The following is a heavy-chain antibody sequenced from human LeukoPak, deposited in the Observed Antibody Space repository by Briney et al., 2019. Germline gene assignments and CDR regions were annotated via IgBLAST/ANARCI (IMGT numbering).Heavy chain of an antibody. D-gene: IGHD3-10*01. CDR1: GYTFTSYG. V-gene: IGHV1-18*01. CDR3: ARDGEGGSGSYTYYYGMDV. Sequence: GASVKVSCKASGYTFTSYGISWVRQAPGQGLEWMGWISAYNGNTNYAQKLQGRVTMTTDTSTSTAYMELRSLRSDDTAVYYCARDGEGGSGSYTYYYGMDVWGQGTTVTVSS. J-gene: IGHJ6*02. CDR2: ISAYNGNT.